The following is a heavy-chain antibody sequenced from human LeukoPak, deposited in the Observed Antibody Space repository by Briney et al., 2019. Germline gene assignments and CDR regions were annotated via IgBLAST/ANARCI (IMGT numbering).Heavy chain of an antibody. Sequence: KPSETLSLTCAVYGVSFSGYYWSWIRQPPGKGLEWIGEINHSGSTNYNPSLKSRVTISVDTSKNQFSLKLSSVTAADTAVYYCARVSRSDYDFWSGYRNWFDPWGQGTLVTVSS. CDR2: INHSGST. CDR3: ARVSRSDYDFWSGYRNWFDP. J-gene: IGHJ5*02. V-gene: IGHV4-34*01. D-gene: IGHD3-3*01. CDR1: GVSFSGYY.